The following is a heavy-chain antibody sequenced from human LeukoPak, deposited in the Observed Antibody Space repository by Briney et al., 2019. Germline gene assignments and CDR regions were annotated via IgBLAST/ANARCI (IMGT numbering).Heavy chain of an antibody. D-gene: IGHD3/OR15-3a*01. J-gene: IGHJ4*02. CDR1: GFAFSTYS. V-gene: IGHV3-23*01. Sequence: GGSLRLSCAASGFAFSTYSMSWFRQAPGKGLEWLSVISNTGGTTFYADPVKGRFTISRDNSKNTVSLQMNSLRAEDTAVYYCVKEVANHGFWTGHDYWGQGTLVTVSS. CDR2: ISNTGGTT. CDR3: VKEVANHGFWTGHDY.